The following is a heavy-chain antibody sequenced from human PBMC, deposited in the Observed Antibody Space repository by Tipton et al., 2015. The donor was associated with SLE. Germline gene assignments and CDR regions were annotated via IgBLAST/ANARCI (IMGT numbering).Heavy chain of an antibody. CDR2: ICYSGST. D-gene: IGHD4-17*01. CDR3: AREGEVTTSPYYFDY. Sequence: TLSLTCAVYGGSFSGYYWSWIRQHPGKGLEWIGYICYSGSTYYNPSLKSRVTISVDTSKNQFSLKLSSVTAADTAVYYCAREGEVTTSPYYFDYWGQGILVTVSS. CDR1: GGSFSGYY. V-gene: IGHV4-31*11. J-gene: IGHJ4*02.